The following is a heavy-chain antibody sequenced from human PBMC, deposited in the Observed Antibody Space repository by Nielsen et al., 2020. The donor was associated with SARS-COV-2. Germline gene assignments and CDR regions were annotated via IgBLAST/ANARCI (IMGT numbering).Heavy chain of an antibody. V-gene: IGHV3-23*01. D-gene: IGHD2-21*02. J-gene: IGHJ4*02. CDR3: AKDWGAYCGGDCYSLAY. Sequence: GESLKISCAASGFTFSSYAMSWVRQAPGKGLEWVSAISGSGGSTYYADSVKGRFTISRDNSKNTLYLQMNSLRAEDTAVFYCAKDWGAYCGGDCYSLAYWGQGTLVTVSS. CDR1: GFTFSSYA. CDR2: ISGSGGST.